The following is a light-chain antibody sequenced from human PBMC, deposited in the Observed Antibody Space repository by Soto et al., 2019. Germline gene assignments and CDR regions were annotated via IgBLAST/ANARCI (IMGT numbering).Light chain of an antibody. CDR2: DAS. CDR3: QQRRNWPPLT. J-gene: IGKJ5*01. Sequence: ETVLTQSPATLSLSPGERATLSCRASQNVDSYLAWYQQKPGQAPRLLLYDASNRATGVPPRFSGSGSGTDFPLTISSLEPEDFALYYCQQRRNWPPLTFGQGTRLETK. V-gene: IGKV3-11*01. CDR1: QNVDSY.